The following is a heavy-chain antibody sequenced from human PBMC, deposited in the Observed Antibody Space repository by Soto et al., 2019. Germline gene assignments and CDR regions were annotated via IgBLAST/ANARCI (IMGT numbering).Heavy chain of an antibody. CDR1: GYTFTSYA. Sequence: ASVKVSCKACGYTFTSYAMHWVRQAPGQRLEWMGWINAGNGNTKYSQKFQGRVTITRDTSASTAYMELSSLRSEDTAVYYCARVRRATVTTRLNDAFGIWGQGTMVTVSS. CDR2: INAGNGNT. V-gene: IGHV1-3*01. J-gene: IGHJ3*02. CDR3: ARVRRATVTTRLNDAFGI. D-gene: IGHD4-17*01.